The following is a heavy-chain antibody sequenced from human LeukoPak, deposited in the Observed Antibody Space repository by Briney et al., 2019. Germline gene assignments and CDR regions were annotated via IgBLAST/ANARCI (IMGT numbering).Heavy chain of an antibody. V-gene: IGHV3-21*01. CDR2: ISSGSSYI. CDR3: ARGGLNYAYASDI. CDR1: GSTFSSHS. D-gene: IGHD4-11*01. Sequence: PGGSLILSCAAPGSTFSSHSMTWVRQAPGKGLGWVSHISSGSSYIYYADSVKGRFTISRDNAENSLYLQMNSLRGEDRAVYYCARGGLNYAYASDIWGQGTMVTVSS. J-gene: IGHJ3*02.